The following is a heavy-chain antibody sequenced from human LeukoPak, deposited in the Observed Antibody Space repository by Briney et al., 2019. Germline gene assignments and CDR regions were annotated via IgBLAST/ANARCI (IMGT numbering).Heavy chain of an antibody. Sequence: SETLSLTCAVSGGSISSNNYYWGWIRQPPGKGLEWIGSIYYSGSTYYNPSLKSRVTISVDTSKNQFSLRLSSVTAADTAVYYCARQGAAAGISRDFDYWGQGTLVTVSS. CDR2: IYYSGST. V-gene: IGHV4-39*01. D-gene: IGHD6-13*01. J-gene: IGHJ4*02. CDR1: GGSISSNNYY. CDR3: ARQGAAAGISRDFDY.